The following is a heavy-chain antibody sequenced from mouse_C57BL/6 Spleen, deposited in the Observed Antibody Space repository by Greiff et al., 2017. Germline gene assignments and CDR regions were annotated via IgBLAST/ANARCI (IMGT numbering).Heavy chain of an antibody. CDR3: ARSEIYYDYDEAY. D-gene: IGHD2-4*01. CDR2: IHPNSGST. V-gene: IGHV1-64*01. CDR1: GYTFTSYW. Sequence: QVQLKQPGAELVKPGASVKLSCKASGYTFTSYWMHWVKQRPGQGLEWIGMIHPNSGSTNYNEKFKSKATLTVDKSSSTAYMQLSSLTSEDSAVYYCARSEIYYDYDEAYWGQGTTLTVSS. J-gene: IGHJ2*01.